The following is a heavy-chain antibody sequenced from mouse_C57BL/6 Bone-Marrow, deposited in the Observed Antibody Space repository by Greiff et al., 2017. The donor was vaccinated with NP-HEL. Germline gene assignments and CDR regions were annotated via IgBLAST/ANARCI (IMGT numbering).Heavy chain of an antibody. J-gene: IGHJ4*01. D-gene: IGHD2-4*01. Sequence: EVMLVESGGGLVKPGGSLKLSCAASGFTFSDYGMHWVRQAPEKGLEWVAYISSGSSTIYYADTVKGRFTISRDNAKNTLFLQMTSLRSEDAAMYDCARPYYDYGDYAMDYWGQGTSVTVSS. CDR1: GFTFSDYG. CDR2: ISSGSSTI. V-gene: IGHV5-17*01. CDR3: ARPYYDYGDYAMDY.